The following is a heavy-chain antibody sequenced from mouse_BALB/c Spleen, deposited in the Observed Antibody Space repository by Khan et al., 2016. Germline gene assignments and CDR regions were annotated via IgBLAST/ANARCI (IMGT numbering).Heavy chain of an antibody. V-gene: IGHV9-3-1*01. D-gene: IGHD2-3*01. CDR3: ARGDGYLFDY. Sequence: QIQLVQSGPELKKPGETVKISCKASVYTFTNYGMNWVKQAPGKGLKWMGWINTYTGEPTYADDFKGRFAFSLETSASTAYLQINNLKNEDTATYFCARGDGYLFDYWGQGTTLTVSS. J-gene: IGHJ2*01. CDR1: VYTFTNYG. CDR2: INTYTGEP.